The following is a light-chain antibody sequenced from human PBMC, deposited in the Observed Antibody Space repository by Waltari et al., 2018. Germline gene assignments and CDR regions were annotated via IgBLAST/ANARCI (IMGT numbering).Light chain of an antibody. V-gene: IGKV1D-12*01. CDR2: AAS. CDR1: HDIGNW. CDR3: HQANTFPPGVT. Sequence: RASHDIGNWLALYQQKPETAPKLLIYAASRLQRGVPARFSGSGFGTDFTLTIVSLQPEDFATYFCHQANTFPPGVTFGGGTKVEI. J-gene: IGKJ4*01.